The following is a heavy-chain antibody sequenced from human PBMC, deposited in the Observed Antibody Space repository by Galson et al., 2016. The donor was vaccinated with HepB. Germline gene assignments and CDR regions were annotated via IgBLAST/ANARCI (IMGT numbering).Heavy chain of an antibody. J-gene: IGHJ4*02. CDR2: ISGGSIGI. D-gene: IGHD6-13*01. Sequence: SLRLSCAASGFIFSNHAMSWVRQAPGKGLEWVSGISGGSIGIYYEVPVRGQFTISRDNSKNTLYLQMNSLRVEDTGVYYCAKAAGRAADGLNFDSWGQGTLVSVSS. CDR3: AKAAGRAADGLNFDS. CDR1: GFIFSNHA. V-gene: IGHV3-23*01.